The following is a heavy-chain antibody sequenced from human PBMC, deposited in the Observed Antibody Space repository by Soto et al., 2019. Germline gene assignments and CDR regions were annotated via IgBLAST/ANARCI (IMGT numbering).Heavy chain of an antibody. Sequence: SGPTLVNPTQTLTLTCTFSGFSLSTSGVGVGWIRQPPGKALEWLALIYWDDDKRYSPSLKSRLTITKDTSKNQVVLTMTNMDPVDTATFYCAHRGPIAALVPFDYWGQGTLVTVSS. D-gene: IGHD6-13*01. CDR1: GFSLSTSGVG. V-gene: IGHV2-5*02. CDR2: IYWDDDK. CDR3: AHRGPIAALVPFDY. J-gene: IGHJ4*02.